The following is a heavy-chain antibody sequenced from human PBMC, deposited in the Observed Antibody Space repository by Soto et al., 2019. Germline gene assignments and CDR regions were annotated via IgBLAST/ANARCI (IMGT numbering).Heavy chain of an antibody. CDR2: IYYSGST. J-gene: IGHJ4*02. Sequence: SETLSLTCTVSGGSVSSGSYYWSWIRQPPGKGLEWIGYIYYSGSTNYNPSLKSRVTISVETSKNQFSLKLSSVTAADTAVYYCASTLDLGGSGSYESFDYWGQGTLVTVSS. CDR3: ASTLDLGGSGSYESFDY. D-gene: IGHD3-10*01. V-gene: IGHV4-61*01. CDR1: GGSVSSGSYY.